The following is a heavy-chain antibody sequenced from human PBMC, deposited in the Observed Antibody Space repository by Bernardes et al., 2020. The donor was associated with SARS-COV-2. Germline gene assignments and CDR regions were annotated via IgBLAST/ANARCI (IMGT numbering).Heavy chain of an antibody. Sequence: GGSLRLSCAASGFTFSRHGFHWVRQAPGRGLEWVAAISDTGRNQYYGDFVKGRFAVSRDNSKVYLQMNNLRADDTAVYYCARWDGAGTKYLGYWGQGTLVTVSS. CDR2: ISDTGRNQ. CDR3: ARWDGAGTKYLGY. D-gene: IGHD3-10*01. CDR1: GFTFSRHG. V-gene: IGHV3-33*01. J-gene: IGHJ4*02.